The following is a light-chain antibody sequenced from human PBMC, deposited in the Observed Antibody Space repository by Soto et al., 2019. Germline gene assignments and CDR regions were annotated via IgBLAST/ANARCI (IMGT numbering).Light chain of an antibody. CDR2: GNS. CDR1: SSNIGAGYD. V-gene: IGLV1-40*01. CDR3: QSYDSSLSGSYV. Sequence: QSVLTQPPSVSGAPGQRVTISCTGSSSNIGAGYDVHWYQQLPGTAPKLLIYGNSNRPSGVPDRFSGSKSGPSASLAITGLQAEDEADYYCQSYDSSLSGSYVFGTGTKLTVL. J-gene: IGLJ1*01.